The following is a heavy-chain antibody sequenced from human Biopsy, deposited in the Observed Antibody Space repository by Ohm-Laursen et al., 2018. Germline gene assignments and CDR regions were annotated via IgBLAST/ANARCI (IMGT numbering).Heavy chain of an antibody. V-gene: IGHV3-23*01. CDR3: AKDWTSQYYYDSMDDY. CDR1: GFTFSSNA. Sequence: SLRLSCSASGFTFSSNAMSWVRQAPGKGLEWVSGISGRTSGTYYADSVKGRFTISRDNSKNTLYLQMNNLRVEDTAVYYCAKDWTSQYYYDSMDDYWGQGTLVTVSS. J-gene: IGHJ4*02. D-gene: IGHD3-22*01. CDR2: ISGRTSGT.